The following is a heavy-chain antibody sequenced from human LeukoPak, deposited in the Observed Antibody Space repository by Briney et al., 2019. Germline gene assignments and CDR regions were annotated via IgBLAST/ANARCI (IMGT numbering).Heavy chain of an antibody. Sequence: ASVKVSCKASGYTFTGYYMHWVRQAPGQGPEWMGWINPNSGGTNYAQKFQGRVTMTRDTSISTAYMELSRLRSDDTAVYYCAREPITMVRGRKANWFDPWGQGTLVTVSS. CDR1: GYTFTGYY. CDR2: INPNSGGT. CDR3: AREPITMVRGRKANWFDP. V-gene: IGHV1-2*02. D-gene: IGHD3-10*01. J-gene: IGHJ5*02.